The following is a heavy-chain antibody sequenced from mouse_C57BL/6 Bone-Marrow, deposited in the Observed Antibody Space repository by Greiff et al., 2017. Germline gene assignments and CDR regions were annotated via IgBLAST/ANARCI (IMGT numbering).Heavy chain of an antibody. CDR2: IYPRSGNT. D-gene: IGHD1-1*01. CDR3: ARGFITTLDY. Sequence: VMLVESGAELARPGASVKLSCKASGYTFTSYGISWVKQRTGQGLEWIGEIYPRSGNTYYNEKFKGKATLTADKSSSTAYMELRSLTSEDSAVYFCARGFITTLDYWGQGTSVTVSS. V-gene: IGHV1-81*01. J-gene: IGHJ4*01. CDR1: GYTFTSYG.